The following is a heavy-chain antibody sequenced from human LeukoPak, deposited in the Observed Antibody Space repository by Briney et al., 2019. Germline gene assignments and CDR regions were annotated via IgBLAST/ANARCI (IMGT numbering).Heavy chain of an antibody. CDR2: ISSSSSYI. CDR1: GFTFSSYS. D-gene: IGHD6-19*01. Sequence: GGSLRLSCAASGFTFSSYSMNWVRQAPGKGLEWVSSISSSSSYIYYADSVKGRFTISRDNAKNSLYLQMNSLRAEDTAVYYCARVRMGQWLVPYYFDYWGQGTLVTVSS. J-gene: IGHJ4*02. V-gene: IGHV3-21*01. CDR3: ARVRMGQWLVPYYFDY.